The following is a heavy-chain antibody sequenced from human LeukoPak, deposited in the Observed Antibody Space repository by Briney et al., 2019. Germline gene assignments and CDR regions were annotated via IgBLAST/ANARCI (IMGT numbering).Heavy chain of an antibody. J-gene: IGHJ5*02. Sequence: SVKVSCKTCGGNGRSEDLSWGRQAPGQGLEWMGRIIPIFGMANHAQNFQGRVTITADKSTSTAYMELSSLTSEDTAVYFCARDADIAVAGISSANWFDPWGQGTLVTVSA. CDR2: IIPIFGMA. V-gene: IGHV1-69*04. CDR1: GGNGRSED. D-gene: IGHD6-19*01. CDR3: ARDADIAVAGISSANWFDP.